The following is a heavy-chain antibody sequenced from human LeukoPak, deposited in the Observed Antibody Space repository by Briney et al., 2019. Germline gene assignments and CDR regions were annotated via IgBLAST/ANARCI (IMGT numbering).Heavy chain of an antibody. CDR1: GYTFTNYY. J-gene: IGHJ5*02. V-gene: IGHV1-46*01. D-gene: IGHD4-17*01. Sequence: ASVKVSCKASGYTFTNYYVHWARQAPGQGLEWMGVINPSGGSTNYAQKFQGRGTMTRDTSTSTVYMELSSMRSEDTAVYYCARDSTVTTFRGCVDPWGQGTLVTVSS. CDR2: INPSGGST. CDR3: ARDSTVTTFRGCVDP.